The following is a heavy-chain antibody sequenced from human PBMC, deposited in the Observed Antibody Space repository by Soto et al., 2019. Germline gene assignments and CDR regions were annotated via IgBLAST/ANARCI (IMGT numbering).Heavy chain of an antibody. J-gene: IGHJ3*01. V-gene: IGHV3-7*01. CDR1: GYSISTYW. D-gene: IGHD3-22*01. CDR2: VKQDGSEE. Sequence: PGGSPRLSCAASGYSISTYWMSWVRQAPGKGLKWVANVKQDGSEEYYVDSVKGRFTISRDNAKNSLYLQMNSLRAEDTAVYYCARDQLYYNDISGRPLNAFDVWGQGTMVTVSS. CDR3: ARDQLYYNDISGRPLNAFDV.